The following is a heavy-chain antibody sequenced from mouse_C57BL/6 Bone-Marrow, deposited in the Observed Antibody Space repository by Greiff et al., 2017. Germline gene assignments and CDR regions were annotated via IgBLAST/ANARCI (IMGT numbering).Heavy chain of an antibody. J-gene: IGHJ4*01. V-gene: IGHV5-4*01. CDR1: GFTFSSYA. CDR3: ARDGESGLYYAMDY. Sequence: EVKLVESGGGLVKPGGSLKLSCAASGFTFSSYAMSWVRQTPEKRLEWVATISDGGSYTYYPDNVKGRFTISRDNAKNNLYLQMSHLQSEDTAMYCCARDGESGLYYAMDYWGQGTSVTVSA. CDR2: ISDGGSYT. D-gene: IGHD1-3*01.